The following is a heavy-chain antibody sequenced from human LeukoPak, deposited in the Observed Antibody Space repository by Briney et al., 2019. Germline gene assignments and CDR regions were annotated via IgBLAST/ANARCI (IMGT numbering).Heavy chain of an antibody. J-gene: IGHJ4*02. V-gene: IGHV3-66*02. CDR3: ARDTRTTVIPYFDY. CDR1: GFTVSSNY. Sequence: GGSLRLSCAASGFTVSSNYMSWVRQAPGKGLEWVSVIYSGGSTYYADSVKGRFTISRDNSKNTLYLQMNSLRAEDTAEYYCARDTRTTVIPYFDYWGQGTLVTVSS. CDR2: IYSGGST. D-gene: IGHD4-17*01.